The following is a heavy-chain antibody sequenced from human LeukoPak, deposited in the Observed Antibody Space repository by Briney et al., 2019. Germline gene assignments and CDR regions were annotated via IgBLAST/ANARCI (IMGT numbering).Heavy chain of an antibody. CDR1: GFTFSDYY. Sequence: GGSLRLSCAASGFTFSDYYMSWIRQAPRKGLEWVSYISSSGSTVYYADSVKGRFTISRDNAKNSLYLQMNSLRAEDTAVYYCARVGSAYCGGDCLREYYYYYGMDVWGQGTTVTVSS. D-gene: IGHD2-21*02. V-gene: IGHV3-11*01. J-gene: IGHJ6*02. CDR2: ISSSGSTV. CDR3: ARVGSAYCGGDCLREYYYYYGMDV.